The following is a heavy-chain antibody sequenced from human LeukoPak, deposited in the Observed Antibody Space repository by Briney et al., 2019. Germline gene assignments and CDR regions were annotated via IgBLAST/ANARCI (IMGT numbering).Heavy chain of an antibody. V-gene: IGHV3-21*01. Sequence: GGSLRLSCAASGFTFSSYSMNWVRQAPGKGLEWVSSISSSSSYIYYADSVKGRFTISRDNAKNSLYLQMNSLRAEDTAVYYSARAFPSDYYYGMDVWGKGTTVTVSS. CDR3: ARAFPSDYYYGMDV. J-gene: IGHJ6*04. CDR2: ISSSSSYI. D-gene: IGHD2/OR15-2a*01. CDR1: GFTFSSYS.